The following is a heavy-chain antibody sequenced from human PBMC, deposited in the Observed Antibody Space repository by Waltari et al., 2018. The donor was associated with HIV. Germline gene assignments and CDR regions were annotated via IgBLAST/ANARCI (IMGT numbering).Heavy chain of an antibody. CDR3: ARARGDIVVVPAAGTRGYYYGMDV. CDR2: INHSGST. D-gene: IGHD2-2*01. V-gene: IGHV4-34*01. CDR1: GGSFRGYS. Sequence: QVQLQQWGAGLLKPSETLSLTCALYGGSFRGYSWSWFRPPPGTGRDGCREINHSGSTNYNPSLKSRVTISVDTSKNQFSLKLSSVTAADTAVYYCARARGDIVVVPAAGTRGYYYGMDVWGQGTTVTVSS. J-gene: IGHJ6*02.